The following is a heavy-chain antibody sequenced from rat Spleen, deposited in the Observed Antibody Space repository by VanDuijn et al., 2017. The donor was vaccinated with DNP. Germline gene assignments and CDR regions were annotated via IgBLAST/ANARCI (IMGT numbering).Heavy chain of an antibody. CDR1: GYSITNNY. D-gene: IGHD4-6*01. CDR2: ISYSGTT. CDR3: ARHVGGPDY. J-gene: IGHJ2*01. V-gene: IGHV3-1*01. Sequence: EVQLQESGSGLVKPSQSLSLTCSVTGYSITNNYWGWIRKFPGNKMEWIGHISYSGTTSYNPSLKSRISITRDTSKNQFFLQLNSVTNEYTGTYYCARHVGGPDYWGQGVMVTVSS.